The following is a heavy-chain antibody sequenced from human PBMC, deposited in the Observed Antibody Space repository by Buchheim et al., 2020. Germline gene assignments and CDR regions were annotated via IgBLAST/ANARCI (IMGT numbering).Heavy chain of an antibody. J-gene: IGHJ6*03. CDR3: ARGEERYFDWLLTTYPYYYYMDV. V-gene: IGHV3-74*01. CDR2: INSDGSST. CDR1: GFTFSSYW. D-gene: IGHD3-9*01. Sequence: EVQLVESGGGLVQPGGSLRLSCAASGFTFSSYWMHWVRQAPGKGLVWVSRINSDGSSTSYADSVKGRFTISRDNAKNKLYLQMNSLRAEDTAVYYCARGEERYFDWLLTTYPYYYYMDVWGKGTT.